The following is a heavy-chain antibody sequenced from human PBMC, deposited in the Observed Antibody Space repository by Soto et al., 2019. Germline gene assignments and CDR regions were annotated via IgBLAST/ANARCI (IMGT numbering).Heavy chain of an antibody. CDR3: ARDTPPTDY. J-gene: IGHJ4*02. CDR2: ISAYNTNT. V-gene: IGHV1-18*01. Sequence: QVQLVQSGAEVKKPGASVKVSCKTSGYTFTSYHISWVRQAPGQGLEWMGWISAYNTNTNYAQKFQGRVTMTTDTLTSTAYMELWSLRSDDTAVYYCARDTPPTDYWGQGTLVTVSS. CDR1: GYTFTSYH.